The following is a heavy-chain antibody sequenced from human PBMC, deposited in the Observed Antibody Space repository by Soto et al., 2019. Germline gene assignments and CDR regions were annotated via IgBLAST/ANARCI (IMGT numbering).Heavy chain of an antibody. CDR3: AKTTDGLFRAFEI. V-gene: IGHV3-23*01. J-gene: IGHJ3*02. D-gene: IGHD3-10*02. CDR1: GFVFSSYA. CDR2: ISGSGATA. Sequence: EVQLLESGGGLVQPGGSLRLSCAASGFVFSSYAMSWVRQAPGKGLEWVSVISGSGATAYYADSVKGRFIFSRDNPKKTMNLQMDSLRAEDTAVYFCAKTTDGLFRAFEIWGQGTVVTLSS.